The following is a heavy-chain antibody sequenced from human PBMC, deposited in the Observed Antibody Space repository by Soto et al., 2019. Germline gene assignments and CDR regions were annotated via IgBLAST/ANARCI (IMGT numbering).Heavy chain of an antibody. CDR2: ISNDGSQK. V-gene: IGHV3-30*04. J-gene: IGHJ4*02. CDR3: ARAGGGYLDY. CDR1: GFTFSYYA. D-gene: IGHD6-25*01. Sequence: QVQLEESGGGVVQPGRSLRLSCAASGFTFSYYALHWVRQAPGKGLEWVAYISNDGSQKLYTDSVKGRLSISRDNSKNPLYLKMNSLRAEDTAVYYCARAGGGYLDYWGQGSLVTVSS.